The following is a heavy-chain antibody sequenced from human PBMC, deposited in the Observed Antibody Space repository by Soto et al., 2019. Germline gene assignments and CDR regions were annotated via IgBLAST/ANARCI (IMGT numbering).Heavy chain of an antibody. CDR2: VNPSGGHT. J-gene: IGHJ4*02. Sequence: QVQLVQSGAEVKKPGASVKVSCKASGDTFTDYYIHWVRQAPGQGLEWMGTVNPSGGHTTYAQHFLGRMTKTRDTCTSTLYMELTSLTSEDTAVYYCARGGHVVVVTAALDYWGQGTLVTVSS. CDR1: GDTFTDYY. V-gene: IGHV1-46*01. CDR3: ARGGHVVVVTAALDY. D-gene: IGHD2-21*02.